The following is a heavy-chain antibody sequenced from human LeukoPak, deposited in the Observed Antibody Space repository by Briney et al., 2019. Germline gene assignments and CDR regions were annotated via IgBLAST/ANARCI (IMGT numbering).Heavy chain of an antibody. CDR3: ARESDYYDSSGYLTFDY. D-gene: IGHD3-22*01. J-gene: IGHJ4*02. CDR1: GGSFSGYY. CDR2: INHSGST. V-gene: IGHV4-34*01. Sequence: SETLSLTCAVYGGSFSGYYWSWIRQPPGKGLEWIGEINHSGSTHYNPSLKSRVTISVDTSKNQFSLKLSSVTAADTAVYYCARESDYYDSSGYLTFDYWGQGTLVTVSS.